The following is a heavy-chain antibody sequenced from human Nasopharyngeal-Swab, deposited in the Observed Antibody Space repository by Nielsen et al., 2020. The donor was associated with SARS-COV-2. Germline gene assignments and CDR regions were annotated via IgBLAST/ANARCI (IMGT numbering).Heavy chain of an antibody. V-gene: IGHV3-23*01. CDR2: ISTGGYT. CDR1: GFTISNSG. CDR3: AKGGYGVFDP. J-gene: IGHJ5*02. Sequence: GESLKISCGVSGFTISNSGMSWVRQAPGKGLEWVSLISTGGYTYYADSVKGRFTISRDNSRNTLVLQMNGLRVEDTAVYYCAKGGYGVFDPWGQGTLVTVSS. D-gene: IGHD5-18*01.